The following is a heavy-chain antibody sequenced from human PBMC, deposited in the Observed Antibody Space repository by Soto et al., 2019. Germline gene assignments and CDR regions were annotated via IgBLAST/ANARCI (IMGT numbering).Heavy chain of an antibody. V-gene: IGHV1-18*04. CDR2: TSPYNGNT. D-gene: IGHD1-7*01. J-gene: IGHJ4*02. CDR3: ARGILGAKLPIFDY. Sequence: VKASSKAPGYTFTSYYMHWVRQAPGQGLEWMGWTSPYNGNTNYAQKLQGRVTMTTDTSTSTAYMELRSLRSDDTVVYYCARGILGAKLPIFDYWGQGTLVTVSP. CDR1: GYTFTSYY.